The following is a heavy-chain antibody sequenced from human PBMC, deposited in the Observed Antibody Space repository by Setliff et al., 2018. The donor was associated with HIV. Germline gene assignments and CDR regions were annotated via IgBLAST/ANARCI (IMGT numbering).Heavy chain of an antibody. V-gene: IGHV4-39*01. Sequence: SETLSFTCTVSGGSISSSSYYWGWIRQPPGKGLEWIGSIYYSGSTYYNPSLKSRVTISVDTSKNQFSLKLSSVTAADTAVYYCARRQQLWLLYAFDIWAKGQWSPSPQ. J-gene: IGHJ3*02. D-gene: IGHD5-18*01. CDR2: IYYSGST. CDR1: GGSISSSSYY. CDR3: ARRQQLWLLYAFDI.